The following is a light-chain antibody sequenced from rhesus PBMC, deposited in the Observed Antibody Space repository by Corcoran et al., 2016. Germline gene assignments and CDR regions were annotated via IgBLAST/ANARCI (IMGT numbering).Light chain of an antibody. CDR1: QGINKE. J-gene: IGKJ2*01. CDR2: AAS. V-gene: IGKV1-94*01. Sequence: DIHMTQSPSSLSASVGDRVTVTCRASQGINKELSWFQQKPGKAPRLLNYAASSLGAGVSSRFSGSGSGTDFTLTINSLQPEDVANYYCLQDYTTPYSFGQGTKVEIK. CDR3: LQDYTTPYS.